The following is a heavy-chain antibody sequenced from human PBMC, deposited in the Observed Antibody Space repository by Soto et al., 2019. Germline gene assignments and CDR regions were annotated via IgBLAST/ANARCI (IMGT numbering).Heavy chain of an antibody. CDR2: IYYSGRT. CDR1: GGSISSGGYY. J-gene: IGHJ6*02. V-gene: IGHV4-31*03. CDR3: ARDLGRYYGMDV. D-gene: IGHD7-27*01. Sequence: QVQLQESGPGLVKPSQTLSLTCTVSGGSISSGGYYWSWIRQHPGKGLEWIGYIYYSGRTYYNPSLKSRVTISVYTSKNQFSLKLRSMTAADTAVYYCARDLGRYYGMDVWGQGPTITVSS.